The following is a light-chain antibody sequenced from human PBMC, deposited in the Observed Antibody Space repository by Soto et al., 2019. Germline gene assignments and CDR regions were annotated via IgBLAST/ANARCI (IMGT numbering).Light chain of an antibody. CDR3: HERTNWRIT. CDR1: QTVGSL. V-gene: IGKV3-11*01. J-gene: IGKJ5*01. CDR2: DAS. Sequence: ESVLTQSPVTLSLSPGERAILSCRASQTVGSLLAWSQQKPGQAPRLLIYDASNRAAGVPARFSGSGSGTDFTLTISSLEPEDFAIYYCHERTNWRITFGQGTRLDIK.